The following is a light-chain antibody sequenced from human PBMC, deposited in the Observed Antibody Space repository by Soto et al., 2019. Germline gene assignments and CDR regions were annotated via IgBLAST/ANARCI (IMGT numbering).Light chain of an antibody. J-gene: IGLJ1*01. CDR2: GVN. Sequence: QSALTQPASVSGSPGQSITISCTGTSSDVGEYNSVSWYQQHPGKAPKLIIYGVNNRPSGVSDRLSGSKSGNTAPLTISRLQAEDEADYYCRSYTSSSTYVFGVGTKLTVL. V-gene: IGLV2-14*01. CDR1: SSDVGEYNS. CDR3: RSYTSSSTYV.